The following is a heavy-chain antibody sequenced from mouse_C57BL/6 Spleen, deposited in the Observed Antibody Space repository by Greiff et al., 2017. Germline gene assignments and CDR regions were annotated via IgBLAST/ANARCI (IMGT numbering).Heavy chain of an antibody. Sequence: QVQLQQPGAELVMPGASVKLSCTASGYTFTSYWMHWVKQRPGQGLEWIGEIEPSDSYTNYKQKVKGKSTVTVDKSSSTAYMQLSSLTSEDTAVYYGARLERYDAMDYWGQGTSVTVSS. CDR1: GYTFTSYW. CDR2: IEPSDSYT. J-gene: IGHJ4*01. CDR3: ARLERYDAMDY. V-gene: IGHV1-69*01.